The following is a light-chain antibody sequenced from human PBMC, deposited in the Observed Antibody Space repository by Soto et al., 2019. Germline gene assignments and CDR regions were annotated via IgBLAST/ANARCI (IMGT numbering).Light chain of an antibody. V-gene: IGKV3-20*01. Sequence: DIVFAQSPGTLSLSPGDRATLSCSASQSVSSSYLAWYQQKPGQAPGLLIYGASSRATGIPDRFTGSGSGTDFTLTISRLEPEDFAVYYCQQYGSSPLTFGGGTKVDIK. CDR3: QQYGSSPLT. CDR2: GAS. CDR1: QSVSSSY. J-gene: IGKJ4*01.